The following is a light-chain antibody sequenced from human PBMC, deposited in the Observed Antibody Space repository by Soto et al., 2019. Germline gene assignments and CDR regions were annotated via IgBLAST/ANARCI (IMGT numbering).Light chain of an antibody. CDR1: QSVGSN. V-gene: IGKV3-15*01. CDR3: QQYNNWPIT. CDR2: GAS. Sequence: EIVLTQSPATMSVSPGERATLSCRASQSVGSNLAWYQRKPGQAPRLLFSGASTRATGVPAWFSGSGSGTEFTLTINSLQSEDFAVYYCQQYNNWPITFGQGTRLESK. J-gene: IGKJ5*01.